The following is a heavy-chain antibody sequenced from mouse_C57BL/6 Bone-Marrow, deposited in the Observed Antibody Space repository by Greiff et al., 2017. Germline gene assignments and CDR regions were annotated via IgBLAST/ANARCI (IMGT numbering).Heavy chain of an antibody. CDR1: GFTFSSYG. D-gene: IGHD1-1*01. J-gene: IGHJ3*01. V-gene: IGHV5-6*01. CDR3: ARGLLRGAWFAY. Sequence: DVQLQESGGDLVKPGGSLKLSCAASGFTFSSYGMSWVRQTPDKRLEWVATISSGGSYTYYPDSVKGRFTISRDNAKNTLYLQMSSLKSEDTAMYYCARGLLRGAWFAYWGQGTLVTVSA. CDR2: ISSGGSYT.